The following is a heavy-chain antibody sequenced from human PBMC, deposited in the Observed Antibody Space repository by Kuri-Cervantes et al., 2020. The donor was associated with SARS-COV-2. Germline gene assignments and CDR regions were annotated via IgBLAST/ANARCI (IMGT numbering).Heavy chain of an antibody. CDR2: IYCSGST. J-gene: IGHJ4*02. V-gene: IGHV4-59*01. D-gene: IGHD6-19*01. CDR3: ATGKKYSSGWYAY. CDR1: GGSISSYY. Sequence: SETLSLTCTVSGGSISSYYWSWIRQPPGKGLEWIGYIYCSGSTNYNPSLKSRVTISLDTSKNQFSLNVRSVTAADTAVYYCATGKKYSSGWYAYWGQGTLVTVSS.